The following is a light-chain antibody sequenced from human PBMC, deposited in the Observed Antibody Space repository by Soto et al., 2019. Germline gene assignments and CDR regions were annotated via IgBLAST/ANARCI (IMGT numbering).Light chain of an antibody. CDR3: QQYDILPIT. V-gene: IGKV1-5*01. Sequence: DIQMTQSPSTLSASVGDRVTITCRASQSISGWLAWYQQRPGKAPKLLIYDASSLESGVPSRFSGSGSGTHFTFTISSLQTEDIGTYYCQQYDILPITFGRGTRLEIK. CDR1: QSISGW. CDR2: DAS. J-gene: IGKJ5*01.